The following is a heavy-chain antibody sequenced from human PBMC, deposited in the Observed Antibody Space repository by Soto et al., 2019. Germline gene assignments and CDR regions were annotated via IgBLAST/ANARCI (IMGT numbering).Heavy chain of an antibody. CDR2: IYYSGST. Sequence: SETLSLTCTVSGGSISSGGYSWSWIRQHPGKGLEWIGYIYYSGSTNYNPSLKSRVTISVDTSKNQFSLKLSSVTAADTAVYYCARGGWKLFDYWGQGTLVTVSS. V-gene: IGHV4-61*08. CDR3: ARGGWKLFDY. CDR1: GGSISSGGYS. J-gene: IGHJ4*02. D-gene: IGHD6-19*01.